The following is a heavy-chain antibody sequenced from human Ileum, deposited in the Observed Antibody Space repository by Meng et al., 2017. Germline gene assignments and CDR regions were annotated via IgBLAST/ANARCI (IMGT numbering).Heavy chain of an antibody. CDR3: ERETAPGTQRQFDY. J-gene: IGHJ4*02. D-gene: IGHD6-13*01. CDR1: GFTFSSHS. Sequence: GESLKISCAASGFTFSSHSMFWVRQPPGPGLEWVSSISSSSSYIYYGDSVRGRFTISRDNAEKSLYLQMESLRAEDTAVYYCERETAPGTQRQFDYWGQGTRVTGYS. CDR2: ISSSSSYI. V-gene: IGHV3-21*01.